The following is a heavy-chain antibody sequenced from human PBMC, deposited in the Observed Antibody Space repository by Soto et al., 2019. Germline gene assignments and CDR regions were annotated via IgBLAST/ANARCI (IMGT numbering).Heavy chain of an antibody. V-gene: IGHV5-51*01. CDR1: GCSFTSYW. Sequence: PGVPLKISCKGSGCSFTSYWIGLVRQMPGKGLEWMGIIYPGDSDTRYSPSFQGQVTISADKSISTAYLQWSSLKASDTAMYYCAGGNAVTTSFDYWGQGTLVTVSS. CDR2: IYPGDSDT. D-gene: IGHD4-17*01. J-gene: IGHJ4*02. CDR3: AGGNAVTTSFDY.